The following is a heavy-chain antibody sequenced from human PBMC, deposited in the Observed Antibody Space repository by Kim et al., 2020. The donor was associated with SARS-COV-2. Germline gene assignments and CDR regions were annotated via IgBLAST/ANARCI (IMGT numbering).Heavy chain of an antibody. CDR3: ARDPPRHSSSWDYYYYYGMDV. D-gene: IGHD6-13*01. Sequence: ASVKVSCKASGYTFTSYYMHWVRQAPGQGLEWMGIINPSGGSTSYAQKFQGRVTMTRDTSTSTVYMELSSLRSEDTAVYYCARDPPRHSSSWDYYYYYGMDVWGQGTTVTVSS. CDR2: INPSGGST. V-gene: IGHV1-46*01. CDR1: GYTFTSYY. J-gene: IGHJ6*02.